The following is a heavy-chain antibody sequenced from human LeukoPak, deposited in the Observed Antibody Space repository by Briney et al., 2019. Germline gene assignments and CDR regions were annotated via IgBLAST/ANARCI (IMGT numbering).Heavy chain of an antibody. CDR1: GFTFSSYA. CDR3: AHRLNYYDRSGYAWGLDV. CDR2: LSGSKGNT. D-gene: IGHD3-22*01. Sequence: GGSLRLSCVGSGFTFSSYAMNWVRQAPGKGLEWVSALSGSKGNTYYADSVKGRFTTSRDNSKNTLFLQMNSLRAEDTAVYYCAHRLNYYDRSGYAWGLDVWGQGTTVTVSS. J-gene: IGHJ6*02. V-gene: IGHV3-23*01.